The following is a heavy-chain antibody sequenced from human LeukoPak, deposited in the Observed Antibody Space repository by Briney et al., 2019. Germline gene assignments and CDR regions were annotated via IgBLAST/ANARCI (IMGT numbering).Heavy chain of an antibody. Sequence: SETLSLTCTVSGGSISSGSYYWSWIRQPAGKGLEWIGRLYTSGSTNYNPSLKSRVTMSGDTSKNQFSLKLSSVTAADTAVYYCATAVADLGSFDYWGQGTLVTVSS. CDR2: LYTSGST. D-gene: IGHD6-19*01. V-gene: IGHV4-61*02. J-gene: IGHJ4*02. CDR1: GGSISSGSYY. CDR3: ATAVADLGSFDY.